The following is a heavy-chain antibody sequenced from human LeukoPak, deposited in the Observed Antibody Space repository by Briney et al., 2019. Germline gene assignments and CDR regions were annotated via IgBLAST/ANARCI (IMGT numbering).Heavy chain of an antibody. V-gene: IGHV5-51*01. CDR1: GYPFTTSW. Sequence: KPGESLRISCQGFGYPFTTSWIGWVRQLPGKGLEWTAIIYAGNSDAKYSPSFQGQVSISTDRSIGTAYLHWSSLKASDTAIYYCAIINHPDGRVYWGQGTLVTVSS. J-gene: IGHJ4*02. D-gene: IGHD5-24*01. CDR3: AIINHPDGRVY. CDR2: IYAGNSDA.